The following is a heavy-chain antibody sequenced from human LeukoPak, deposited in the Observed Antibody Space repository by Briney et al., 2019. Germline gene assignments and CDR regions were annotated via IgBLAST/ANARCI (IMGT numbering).Heavy chain of an antibody. J-gene: IGHJ4*02. V-gene: IGHV1-24*01. CDR1: GSTLTELS. Sequence: VASVKVSCKVSGSTLTELSIHWVRQAPGKGLAWMGGFDPVDGETIYAQEFQGRVTMTEGTSTDTAYMELSSLRSEDTAVYYCATVAASSGTYYLYYFHYWGQGTLVTVSS. CDR3: ATVAASSGTYYLYYFHY. CDR2: FDPVDGET. D-gene: IGHD1-26*01.